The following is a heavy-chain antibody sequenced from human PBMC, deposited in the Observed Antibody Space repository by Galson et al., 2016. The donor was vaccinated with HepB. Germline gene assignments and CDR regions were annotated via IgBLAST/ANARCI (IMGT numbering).Heavy chain of an antibody. CDR3: ARGGTGVMATMEFYY. CDR1: GGSITSGGYH. D-gene: IGHD7-27*01. V-gene: IGHV4-61*02. J-gene: IGHJ4*02. CDR2: IYNSGST. Sequence: TLSLTCTVSGGSITSGGYHWSWIRQPAGKGLEWIGRIYNSGSTNYNPSLESRVTISIDTSKNQFSLKLRSVSAADTAVYFCARGGTGVMATMEFYYWGQGSRVTVSS.